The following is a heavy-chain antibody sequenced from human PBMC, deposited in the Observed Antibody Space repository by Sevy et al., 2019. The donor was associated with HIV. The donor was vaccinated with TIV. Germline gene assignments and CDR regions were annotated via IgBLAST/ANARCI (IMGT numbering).Heavy chain of an antibody. CDR1: GGSISSGSYY. J-gene: IGHJ5*02. V-gene: IGHV4-61*02. CDR3: AREGSTWAGWFNP. CDR2: IYTSGST. D-gene: IGHD2-2*01. Sequence: SETLSLTCTVSGGSISSGSYYWSWIRQPAGKGLEWIGRIYTSGSTNYNPSLKSRVTISVDTSKNQFSLKLSSVTAADTAVYYCAREGSTWAGWFNPWGQGTLVTVSS.